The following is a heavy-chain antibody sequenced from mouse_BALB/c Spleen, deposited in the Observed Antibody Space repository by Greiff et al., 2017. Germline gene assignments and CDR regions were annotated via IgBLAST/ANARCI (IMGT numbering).Heavy chain of an antibody. CDR1: GYTFTSYT. CDR3: ARAALPLDY. J-gene: IGHJ2*01. Sequence: VQLVESAAELARPGASVKMSCKASGYTFTSYTTHWVKQRPGQGLEWIGYINPSSGYTEYNQKFKAKTTLTADKSSSTAYMQLSSLTSEDSSVYCCARAALPLDYWGQGTTVTVSS. V-gene: IGHV1-4*02. CDR2: INPSSGYT. D-gene: IGHD2-1*01.